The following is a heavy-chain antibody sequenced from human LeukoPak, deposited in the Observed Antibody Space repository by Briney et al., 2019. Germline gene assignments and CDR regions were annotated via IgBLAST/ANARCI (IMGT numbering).Heavy chain of an antibody. Sequence: GGSLRLSCAASGFTVSSNYMSWVRQAPGKGLEWVSVIYSGGSTYYADSVKGRFTISRDNSKNTLYLQMNSLRAEDTAVYYCAKGDSYYDFWSGYSQPKYYYYYMDVWGKGTTVTVSS. CDR2: IYSGGST. J-gene: IGHJ6*03. D-gene: IGHD3-3*01. V-gene: IGHV3-53*01. CDR1: GFTVSSNY. CDR3: AKGDSYYDFWSGYSQPKYYYYYMDV.